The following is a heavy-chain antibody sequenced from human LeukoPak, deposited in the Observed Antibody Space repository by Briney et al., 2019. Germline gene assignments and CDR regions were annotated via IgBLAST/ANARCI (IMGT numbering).Heavy chain of an antibody. CDR2: INPNSGGT. D-gene: IGHD6-6*01. CDR1: GYTFTVYY. Sequence: ASVKVSCKSSGYTFTVYYMHWVRQAPGQGLEWMVWINPNSGGTNYAQKFQGRVTMTRDTSISKAYMELSRLRSDDTDVYYCARDRGIAARRENWFDPWGQGTLVTVSS. J-gene: IGHJ5*02. CDR3: ARDRGIAARRENWFDP. V-gene: IGHV1-2*02.